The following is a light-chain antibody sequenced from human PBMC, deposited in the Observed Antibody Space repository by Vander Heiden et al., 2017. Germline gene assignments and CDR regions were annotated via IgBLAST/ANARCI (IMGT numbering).Light chain of an antibody. CDR2: AAS. CDR1: QSVHIN. V-gene: IGKV3-15*01. J-gene: IGKJ2*01. CDR3: QQYNEWPPLYT. Sequence: EIVMTQSPATLSVSPGERATLSCRASQSVHINIAWYQQRPGQTPRLLIYAASARANGVPDRFSGSGSGTDFTLTISSLQSEDFAVYCCQQYNEWPPLYTFGQGTKLEIK.